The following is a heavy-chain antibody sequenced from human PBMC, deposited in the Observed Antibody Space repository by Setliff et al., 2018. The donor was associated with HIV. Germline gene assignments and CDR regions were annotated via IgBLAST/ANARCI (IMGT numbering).Heavy chain of an antibody. J-gene: IGHJ3*02. CDR1: GGSISIYY. Sequence: SETLSLTCTVSGGSISIYYWSWIRQLPGEGLEWIGRISAGGYTYYNPSLQSRVTMSVDMSKNQFSLKLSSVTAADTAIYYCARDRSGTAYAGDDAFDIWGQGTMVTVSS. V-gene: IGHV4-4*07. D-gene: IGHD3-3*01. CDR2: ISAGGYT. CDR3: ARDRSGTAYAGDDAFDI.